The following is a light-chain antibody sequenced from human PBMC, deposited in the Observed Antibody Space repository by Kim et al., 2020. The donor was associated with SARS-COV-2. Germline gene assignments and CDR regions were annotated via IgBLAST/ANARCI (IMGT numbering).Light chain of an antibody. Sequence: ASMGDRGTITGRASQDIRNDLGWYQQNPGRAPKRLIYGASSLQSGVPSRFSGSGSGTEFTLTISSVQPEDFATYFCLQHSTYPITFGQGTRLEIK. CDR1: QDIRND. J-gene: IGKJ5*01. CDR2: GAS. V-gene: IGKV1-17*01. CDR3: LQHSTYPIT.